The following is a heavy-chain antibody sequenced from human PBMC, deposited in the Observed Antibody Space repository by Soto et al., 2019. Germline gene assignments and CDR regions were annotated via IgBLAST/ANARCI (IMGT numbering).Heavy chain of an antibody. J-gene: IGHJ5*02. CDR1: GFPFSHYW. CDR3: TSDTFGLRDT. CDR2: INPAGTIT. D-gene: IGHD3-16*01. V-gene: IGHV3-74*01. Sequence: PGGSLRLSCAASGFPFSHYWMHWVRQTPGKGLVWVSRINPAGTITNYADSVEGRFTISRDNADSALFLQMNSLSAGDTAIYYCTSDTFGLRDTWGQGTLVTVSS.